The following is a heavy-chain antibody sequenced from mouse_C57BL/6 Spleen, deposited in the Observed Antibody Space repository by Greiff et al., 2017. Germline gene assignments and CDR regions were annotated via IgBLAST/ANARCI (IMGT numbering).Heavy chain of an antibody. CDR1: GHTFTDYN. CDR2: INTNNGGT. J-gene: IGHJ1*03. D-gene: IGHD1-1*01. Sequence: VQLQQSGPELVKPGASVKMSCKASGHTFTDYNMHWVKQSHGKSLEWIGYINTNNGGTSYNQKFKGKATLTVNKSSSTAYMELRSLTSEDSAVYYCARSTAVVATNFDVWGTGTTVTVSS. CDR3: ARSTAVVATNFDV. V-gene: IGHV1-22*01.